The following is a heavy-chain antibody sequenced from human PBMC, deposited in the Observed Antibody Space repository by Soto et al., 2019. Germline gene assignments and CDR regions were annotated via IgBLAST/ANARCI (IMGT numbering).Heavy chain of an antibody. CDR3: VREDGKVGTNSAFDY. V-gene: IGHV3-21*01. CDR2: INGRGNYI. CDR1: GFTFSTYT. Sequence: GGSLRLSCASSGFTFSTYTMNWVRQAPGKGLEWVSSINGRGNYIYYAESVKGRFTISRGNAKNSLYLQMDRLRAEDTALYYCVREDGKVGTNSAFDYWGLGALVTVSS. J-gene: IGHJ4*02. D-gene: IGHD1-26*01.